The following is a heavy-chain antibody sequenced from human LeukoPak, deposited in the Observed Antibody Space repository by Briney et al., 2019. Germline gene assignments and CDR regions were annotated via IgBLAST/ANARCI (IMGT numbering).Heavy chain of an antibody. D-gene: IGHD5-18*01. V-gene: IGHV4-59*01. CDR1: GGSISSYY. J-gene: IGHJ6*03. CDR2: IYYSGST. Sequence: SETLSLTCTVSGGSISSYYWSWIRQPPGRGLEWIGYIYYSGSTNYNPSLKSRVTISVDTSKNQFSLKLSSVTAADTAVYYCARTTEGGYTYDYFYYYYMDVWGKGTTVTISS. CDR3: ARTTEGGYTYDYFYYYYMDV.